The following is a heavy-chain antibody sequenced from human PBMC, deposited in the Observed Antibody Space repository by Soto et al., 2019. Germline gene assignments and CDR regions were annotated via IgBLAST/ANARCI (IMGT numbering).Heavy chain of an antibody. Sequence: PSETLSLTCTVSGGSISGYYWSWIRQPPGKGLECIGYFYYSGSTNYNPSLRSRVTISVDTSKNQFSLKLSSVTAADTAVYYCARDSRWELPPYYYYYGMDVWGQGTTVTVSS. CDR2: FYYSGST. V-gene: IGHV4-59*12. J-gene: IGHJ6*02. D-gene: IGHD1-26*01. CDR3: ARDSRWELPPYYYYYGMDV. CDR1: GGSISGYY.